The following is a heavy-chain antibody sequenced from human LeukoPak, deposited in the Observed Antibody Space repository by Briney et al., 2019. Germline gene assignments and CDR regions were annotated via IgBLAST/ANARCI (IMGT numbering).Heavy chain of an antibody. D-gene: IGHD3-9*01. J-gene: IGHJ4*02. CDR1: GGSISSSSYY. Sequence: PSETLSLTCTVSGGSISSSSYYWGWVRQPPGKGLEWIGSIYYSGSTYYNPSLKSRVTISVDTSKNQFSLKLSSVTAADTAVYYCASELRYFDWSPGGYFDYWGQGTLVTVSS. V-gene: IGHV4-39*01. CDR2: IYYSGST. CDR3: ASELRYFDWSPGGYFDY.